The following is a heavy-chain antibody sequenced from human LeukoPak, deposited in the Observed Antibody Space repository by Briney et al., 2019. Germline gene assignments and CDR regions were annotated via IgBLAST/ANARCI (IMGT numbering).Heavy chain of an antibody. J-gene: IGHJ5*02. Sequence: GGSLRLSCAASGFTFSSYSMNWVRQAPGKGLEWVSSISSSSSYIYYADSVKGRFTISRDNAKNSLYLQMNSLRAEDTAVYYCARGPYSSSWYDWFDPWGQGTLVTVTS. D-gene: IGHD6-13*01. CDR2: ISSSSSYI. CDR1: GFTFSSYS. V-gene: IGHV3-21*01. CDR3: ARGPYSSSWYDWFDP.